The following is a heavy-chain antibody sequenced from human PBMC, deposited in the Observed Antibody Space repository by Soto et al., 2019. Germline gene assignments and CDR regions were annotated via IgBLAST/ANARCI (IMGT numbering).Heavy chain of an antibody. Sequence: EVQLLESGGGLVQPGGSLRLSCAASGFTFSSYAMSWVRQAPGKGLEWVSAISGSGGSTYYADSVKGRFTISRDNTKNTLYLQMNSLRAEDMAVYYCAKDRRAAAGDYYYYCMDVWGQGTTVTVSS. CDR1: GFTFSSYA. CDR2: ISGSGGST. D-gene: IGHD6-13*01. V-gene: IGHV3-23*01. J-gene: IGHJ6*02. CDR3: AKDRRAAAGDYYYYCMDV.